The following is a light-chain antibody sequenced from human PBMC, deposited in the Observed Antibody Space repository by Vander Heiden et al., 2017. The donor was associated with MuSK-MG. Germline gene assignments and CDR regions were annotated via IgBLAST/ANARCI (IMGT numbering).Light chain of an antibody. Sequence: DIQMTQPTSSLSASVGDRVTITCQASQDISNSLNWYQQKPGEAPKLPIYDASNLQTAVPSRPSRSGPPTDFTLTISSLHPEHIATYFFRLYDNLLHTFSPRTKLEIK. CDR3: RLYDNLLHT. CDR2: DAS. J-gene: IGKJ2*01. V-gene: IGKV1-33*01. CDR1: QDISNS.